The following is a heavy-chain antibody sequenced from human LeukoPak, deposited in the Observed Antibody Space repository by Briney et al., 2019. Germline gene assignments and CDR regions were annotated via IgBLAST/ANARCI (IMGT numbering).Heavy chain of an antibody. J-gene: IGHJ4*02. CDR2: ISSSGVSI. V-gene: IGHV3-11*01. CDR1: GLTFSDYY. D-gene: IGHD1-26*01. Sequence: SGGSLRLSCAASGLTFSDYYMSWIRQAPGKGLEWISYISSSGVSIYYTDSVKGRFTISRDIATNSLYLQMHSLRAEDTAVYYCARDGEGYSGNYFFDYWGQGTLVTVSS. CDR3: ARDGEGYSGNYFFDY.